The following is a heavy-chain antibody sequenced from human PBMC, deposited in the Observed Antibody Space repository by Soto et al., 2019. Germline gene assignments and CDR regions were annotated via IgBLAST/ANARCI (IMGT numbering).Heavy chain of an antibody. CDR2: IIPILGIA. CDR1: GGTFSSYT. D-gene: IGHD2-15*01. J-gene: IGHJ6*04. Sequence: QVQLVQSGAEVKKPGSSVKVSCKASGGTFSSYTISWVRQAPVQGLEWMGRIIPILGIANYAPKFQGRVTLTADKSTSTAYLELSSVRSEDTAVYYCARGYCSGGSFYSGEDVCGIGTTVTVSS. CDR3: ARGYCSGGSFYSGEDV. V-gene: IGHV1-69*02.